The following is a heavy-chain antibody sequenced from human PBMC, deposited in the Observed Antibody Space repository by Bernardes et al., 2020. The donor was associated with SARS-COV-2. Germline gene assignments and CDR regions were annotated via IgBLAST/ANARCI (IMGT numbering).Heavy chain of an antibody. CDR2: ISYDGSNK. D-gene: IGHD2-2*01. CDR3: AREPVVVPAAIALSLYGMDV. CDR1: GFTFSSYA. Sequence: GGSLRLSCAASGFTFSSYAMHWVRQAPGKGLEWVAVISYDGSNKYYADSVKGRFTISRDNSKNTLYLQMNSLRAEDTAVYYWAREPVVVPAAIALSLYGMDVWGQGTTVTVSS. J-gene: IGHJ6*02. V-gene: IGHV3-30-3*01.